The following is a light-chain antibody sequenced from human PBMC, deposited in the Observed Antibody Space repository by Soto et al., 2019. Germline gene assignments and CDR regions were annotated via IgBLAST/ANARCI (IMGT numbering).Light chain of an antibody. CDR1: QSVRSY. CDR2: DVS. CDR3: QQWRT. J-gene: IGKJ1*01. V-gene: IGKV3-11*01. Sequence: EIVLTQSPATLSLSPGERAILSCRASQSVRSYLAWYQQKPGQAPRLLIYDVSKRATGIPVRFSGSGSGTDFTLTISSLEPEDFAVYYCQQWRTFGQGTKVEIK.